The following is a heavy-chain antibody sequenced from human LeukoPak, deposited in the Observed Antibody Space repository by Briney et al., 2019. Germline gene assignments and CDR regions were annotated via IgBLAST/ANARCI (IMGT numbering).Heavy chain of an antibody. CDR3: ATTLGGAAGNYYYYGMDV. CDR2: INAGNGNT. Sequence: ASVKVSCKASGYTFTSYAMHWVRQATGQRLEWMGWINAGNGNTKYSQKFQGRVTITRDTSASTAYMELSSLRSEDTAVYYCATTLGGAAGNYYYYGMDVWGQGTTVTVSS. D-gene: IGHD6-13*01. CDR1: GYTFTSYA. V-gene: IGHV1-3*01. J-gene: IGHJ6*02.